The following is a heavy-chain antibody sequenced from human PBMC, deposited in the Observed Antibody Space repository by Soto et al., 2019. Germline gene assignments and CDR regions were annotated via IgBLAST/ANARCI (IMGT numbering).Heavy chain of an antibody. J-gene: IGHJ6*02. CDR2: ISSSSSTI. D-gene: IGHD3-10*01. CDR3: ARPPLLWFGDYYYYGMDV. Sequence: PGGSLRLSCAASGLTFSSYSMNWVRQAPGKGLEWVSYISSSSSTIYYADSVKGRFTISRDNAKNSLYLQMNSLRAEDTAVYYCARPPLLWFGDYYYYGMDVWGQGTTVTVSS. V-gene: IGHV3-48*01. CDR1: GLTFSSYS.